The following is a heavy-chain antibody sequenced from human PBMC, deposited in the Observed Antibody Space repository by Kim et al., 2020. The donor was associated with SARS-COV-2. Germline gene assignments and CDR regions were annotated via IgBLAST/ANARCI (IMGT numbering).Heavy chain of an antibody. CDR2: ISYDGSNQ. CDR1: GFTFSAYG. V-gene: IGHV3-30*18. Sequence: GGSLRLSCAASGFTFSAYGMHWVRQAPGKGLEWVAIISYDGSNQKYADSVKGRFTVSRDNSKNTLFLQLNSLRAEDTAVYYCAKGIALPGNSYFYSMDVWGQGTTVTVSS. CDR3: AKGIALPGNSYFYSMDV. J-gene: IGHJ6*02. D-gene: IGHD6-19*01.